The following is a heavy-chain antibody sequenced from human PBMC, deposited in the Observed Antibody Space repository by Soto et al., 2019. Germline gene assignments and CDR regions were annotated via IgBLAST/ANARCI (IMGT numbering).Heavy chain of an antibody. V-gene: IGHV3-7*05. J-gene: IGHJ4*02. CDR2: IREGGGEE. CDR3: ARLYTYGRI. D-gene: IGHD5-18*01. CDR1: GFTFSSYG. Sequence: EVQLVESGGGLVQRGGSLRLSCAASGFTFSSYGMSWVRQAPGKGLEWVAKIREGGGEEYYVDSVKGRFTISRDNSKNSLYRQMNRLTDEDTAVYYCARLYTYGRIWGQGTLVTVSS.